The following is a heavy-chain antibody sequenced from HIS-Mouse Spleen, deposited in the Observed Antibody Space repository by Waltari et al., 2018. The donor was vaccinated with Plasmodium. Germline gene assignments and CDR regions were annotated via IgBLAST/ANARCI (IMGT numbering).Heavy chain of an antibody. CDR3: ASSWYWYFDL. D-gene: IGHD6-13*01. Sequence: VQIVDSGGGLYLPGGSLELSSSAVRFTLSSYWMSWVRQAPGKGLEWVANIKQDGSEKYYVDSVKGRFTISRDNAKNSLYLQMNSLRAEDTAVYYCASSWYWYFDLWGRGTLVTVSS. CDR2: IKQDGSEK. CDR1: RFTLSSYW. V-gene: IGHV3-7*01. J-gene: IGHJ2*01.